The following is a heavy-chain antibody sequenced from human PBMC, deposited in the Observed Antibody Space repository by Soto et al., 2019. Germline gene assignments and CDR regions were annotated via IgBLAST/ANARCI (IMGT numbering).Heavy chain of an antibody. CDR3: ARARDTAMVTPADY. D-gene: IGHD5-18*01. CDR2: ISSSSYI. V-gene: IGHV3-21*01. CDR1: GFTFSSYR. J-gene: IGHJ4*02. Sequence: GSLRLSCAASGFTFSSYRMNWVRPAPAKGLEWVSSISSSSYIYYADSVKGRFTISRDNAKNSLYLQMNSLRAEDTAVYYSARARDTAMVTPADYWGQGTLVTVSS.